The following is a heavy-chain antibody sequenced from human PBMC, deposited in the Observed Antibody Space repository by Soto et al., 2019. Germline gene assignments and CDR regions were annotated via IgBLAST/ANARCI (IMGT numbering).Heavy chain of an antibody. CDR3: ARGFGRSHFDY. V-gene: IGHV4-39*01. Sequence: SETLSLTCTVSGGSISSRDSYWGWIRQPPGKGLEWIGSFHYSGSTYYNPSLESRVTISVDTSKNQLSLRVTSVTAADTAVYYCARGFGRSHFDYWGQGTLVTVSS. D-gene: IGHD3-16*01. J-gene: IGHJ4*02. CDR2: FHYSGST. CDR1: GGSISSRDSY.